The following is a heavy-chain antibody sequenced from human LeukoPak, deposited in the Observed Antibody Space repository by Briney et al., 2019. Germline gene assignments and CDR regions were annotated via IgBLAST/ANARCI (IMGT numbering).Heavy chain of an antibody. Sequence: GGSLRLSCAASGFTFSNYAMSWVRQAPAKGLEWVSAISGSGTITYYADSLKGRFTISRDNSENTLYLQMNSLRAEDTAVYYCAKSGVYYYSDYWGQGTLVTVSS. V-gene: IGHV3-23*01. CDR2: ISGSGTIT. CDR1: GFTFSNYA. CDR3: AKSGVYYYSDY. D-gene: IGHD3-10*01. J-gene: IGHJ4*02.